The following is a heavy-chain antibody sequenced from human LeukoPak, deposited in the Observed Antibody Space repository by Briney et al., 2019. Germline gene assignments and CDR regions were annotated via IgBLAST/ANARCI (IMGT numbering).Heavy chain of an antibody. Sequence: GGSLRLSCAASGFTVSSNYMSWVRQAPGKGLEWVSVIYSGGSTYYADSVKGRFTISRDNSKNTLYLQMNSLRAEDTAVYYCARVRGIAVAGTYYYYMDVWGKGTTVTISS. V-gene: IGHV3-66*01. CDR2: IYSGGST. CDR3: ARVRGIAVAGTYYYYMDV. J-gene: IGHJ6*03. D-gene: IGHD6-19*01. CDR1: GFTVSSNY.